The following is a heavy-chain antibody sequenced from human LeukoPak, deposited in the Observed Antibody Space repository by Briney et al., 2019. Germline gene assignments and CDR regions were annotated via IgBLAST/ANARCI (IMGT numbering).Heavy chain of an antibody. J-gene: IGHJ4*02. V-gene: IGHV3-7*01. D-gene: IGHD3-9*01. CDR2: IKPDGSEK. CDR3: ARDTTIFSL. Sequence: GGSLRLSCAASGFTFSDYWMTWVRQAPGKGLEWVANIKPDGSEKYYVDSVKGRFTISRDNAKNSLYLQMNSLRAEDTAVYYCARDTTIFSLWGQGTLVTVSS. CDR1: GFTFSDYW.